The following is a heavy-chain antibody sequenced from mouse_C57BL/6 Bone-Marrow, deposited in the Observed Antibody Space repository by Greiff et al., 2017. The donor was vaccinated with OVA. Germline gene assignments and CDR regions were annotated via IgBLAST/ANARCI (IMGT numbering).Heavy chain of an antibody. CDR1: GYTFTDYE. Sequence: QVQLQQSGPELVRPGASVTLSCKASGYTFTDYEMHWVKQTPVHGLEWIGAIDPETGGTAYNQKFKGKAILTADKSSSTAYMELRSLTSEDSAVYYCTGYLAYWGQGTLVTVSA. CDR3: TGYLAY. V-gene: IGHV1-15*01. J-gene: IGHJ3*01. CDR2: IDPETGGT.